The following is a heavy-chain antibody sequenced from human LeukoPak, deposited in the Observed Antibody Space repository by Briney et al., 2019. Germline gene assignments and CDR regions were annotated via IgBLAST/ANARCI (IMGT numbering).Heavy chain of an antibody. Sequence: ASVKVSCKASGYTFTGYYMHWVRQAPGQGLEWMGWINPNSGGTNYAQKFQGRVTMTRDTSISTAYMELSRLRSDDTAVYYCARDQGWYSAFDIWGQGTMVTVSS. CDR2: INPNSGGT. V-gene: IGHV1-2*02. J-gene: IGHJ3*02. D-gene: IGHD6-19*01. CDR3: ARDQGWYSAFDI. CDR1: GYTFTGYY.